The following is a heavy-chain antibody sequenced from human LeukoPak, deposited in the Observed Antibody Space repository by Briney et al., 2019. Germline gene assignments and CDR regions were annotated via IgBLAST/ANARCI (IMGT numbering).Heavy chain of an antibody. J-gene: IGHJ4*02. Sequence: GGPLRLSCAASGFIFSSYGMHWVRQAPGKGLGWVAVISYDGSNKYYADSVKGRFTISRDNSKNTLYLQMNSLRAEDTAVYNCAKDSSYYYDSNGYFDYWGQGTLVTVSS. V-gene: IGHV3-30*18. CDR3: AKDSSYYYDSNGYFDY. CDR1: GFIFSSYG. CDR2: ISYDGSNK. D-gene: IGHD3-22*01.